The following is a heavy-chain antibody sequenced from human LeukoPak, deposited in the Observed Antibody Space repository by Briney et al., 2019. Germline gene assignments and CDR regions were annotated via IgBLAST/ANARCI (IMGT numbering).Heavy chain of an antibody. D-gene: IGHD6-13*01. CDR3: ARGPAPTYSSSWYLFDY. Sequence: SETLSLTCTVSGGSISSYYWRWIRQPAGKGLEWIGRIYTSGSTNYNPSLKSRVTMSVDTSKNQFSLKLSSVTAADTAVYYCARGPAPTYSSSWYLFDYWGQGTLVTVSS. CDR2: IYTSGST. V-gene: IGHV4-4*07. J-gene: IGHJ4*02. CDR1: GGSISSYY.